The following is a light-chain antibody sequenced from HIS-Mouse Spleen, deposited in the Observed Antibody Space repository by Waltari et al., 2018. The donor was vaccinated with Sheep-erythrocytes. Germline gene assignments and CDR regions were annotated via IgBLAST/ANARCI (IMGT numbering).Light chain of an antibody. J-gene: IGLJ3*02. CDR3: SSYTSSSTWV. CDR1: SSAVGGYTY. Sequence: QSALTQPASVSGSPGQSITISCTGTSSAVGGYTYVPWYQQHPGNAPKLMIYEVSNRPSGVSNRFSGSKSGNTASLTISGLQAEDEADYYCSSYTSSSTWVFGGGTKLTVL. V-gene: IGLV2-14*01. CDR2: EVS.